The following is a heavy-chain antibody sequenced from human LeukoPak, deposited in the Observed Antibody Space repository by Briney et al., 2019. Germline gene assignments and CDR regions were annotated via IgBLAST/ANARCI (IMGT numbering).Heavy chain of an antibody. CDR1: GFTFSSYA. Sequence: GGSLRLSCAASGFTFSSYAMHWVRQAPGKGLEWVAVISYDGSNKYYADSVKGRFTISRDNSKNTLYLQMNSLKVEDTALYYCAKFSPYGGNSYWGQGTLVTVSS. CDR2: ISYDGSNK. D-gene: IGHD4-23*01. CDR3: AKFSPYGGNSY. J-gene: IGHJ1*01. V-gene: IGHV3-30-3*02.